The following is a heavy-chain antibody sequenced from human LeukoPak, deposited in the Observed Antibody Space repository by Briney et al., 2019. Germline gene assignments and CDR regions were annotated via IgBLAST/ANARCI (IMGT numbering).Heavy chain of an antibody. D-gene: IGHD1-26*01. CDR3: AKDIVSGNYFSFDY. J-gene: IGHJ4*02. V-gene: IGHV3-23*01. Sequence: GGSLRLSCAASGFTFSNYAMNWVRQAPGKGLEWVSGISGSGGSTYYADSVKGRFTISRDNSKNTLYLQMNSLRAEDTAVYYCAKDIVSGNYFSFDYWGQGTLVTVSS. CDR2: ISGSGGST. CDR1: GFTFSNYA.